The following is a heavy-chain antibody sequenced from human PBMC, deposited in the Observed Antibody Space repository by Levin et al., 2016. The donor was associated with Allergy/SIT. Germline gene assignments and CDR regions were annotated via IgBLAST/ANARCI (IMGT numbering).Heavy chain of an antibody. V-gene: IGHV1-69*01. CDR3: ARELNGSGSYYRKNPSEDYYYYYGMDV. Sequence: WVRQAPGQGLEWMGGIIPIFGTANYAQKFQGRVTITADESTSTAYMELSSLRSEDTAVYYCARELNGSGSYYRKNPSEDYYYYYGMDVWGQGTTVTVSS. D-gene: IGHD3-10*01. CDR2: IIPIFGTA. J-gene: IGHJ6*02.